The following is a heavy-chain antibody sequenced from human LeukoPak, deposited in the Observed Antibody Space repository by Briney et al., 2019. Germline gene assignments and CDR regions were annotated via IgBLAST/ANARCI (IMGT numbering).Heavy chain of an antibody. CDR2: IWYDGSNK. J-gene: IGHJ4*02. V-gene: IGHV3-33*01. CDR3: ASSNYAPDDY. Sequence: GNSLRLSCAASGFTFSNYGMHWVRQAPGKGLEWVAVIWYDGSNKYYADSVKGRFTISGDNSKNTLYLQMNSLRAEDTAVYYCASSNYAPDDYWGQGTLVTVSS. CDR1: GFTFSNYG. D-gene: IGHD4-11*01.